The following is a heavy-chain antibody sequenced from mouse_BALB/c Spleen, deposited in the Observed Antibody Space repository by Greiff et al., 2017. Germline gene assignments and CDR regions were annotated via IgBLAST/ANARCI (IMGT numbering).Heavy chain of an antibody. CDR3: ARDLYGSSYGGYFDV. CDR1: GFTFSDYY. CDR2: ISDGGSYT. D-gene: IGHD1-1*01. J-gene: IGHJ1*01. V-gene: IGHV5-4*02. Sequence: EVKLVESGGGLVKPGGSLKLSCAASGFTFSDYYMYWVRQTPEKRLEWVATISDGGSYTYYPDSVKGRFTISRDNAKNNLYLQMSSLKSEDTAMYYCARDLYGSSYGGYFDVWGAGTTVTVSS.